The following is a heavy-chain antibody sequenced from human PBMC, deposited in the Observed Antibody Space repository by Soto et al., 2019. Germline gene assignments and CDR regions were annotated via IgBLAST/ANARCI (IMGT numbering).Heavy chain of an antibody. CDR2: ISYSGST. J-gene: IGHJ2*01. CDR3: AKQKGYSDGPTSWYFDR. D-gene: IGHD5-18*01. CDR1: GDSINGYY. Sequence: QVQLQESGPGLVKPSETLSLSCTVSGDSINGYYWSWIRQPPGKALEWIGYISYSGSTDYNPSLKSRVPISLDTSNNPVALKLTSVPAADTAVYYCAKQKGYSDGPTSWYFDRWGRGTLVTVSS. V-gene: IGHV4-59*08.